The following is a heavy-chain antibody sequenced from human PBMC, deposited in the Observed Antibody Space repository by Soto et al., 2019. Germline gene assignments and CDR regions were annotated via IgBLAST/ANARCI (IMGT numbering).Heavy chain of an antibody. CDR3: ARSVGVTTLSYLDY. V-gene: IGHV1-69*01. J-gene: IGHJ4*02. D-gene: IGHD1-26*01. CDR1: GGTFRKYG. Sequence: QEHLVQSGAEVKKPGSSVKVSCKASGGTFRKYGISWVRQAPGQGIEWLGGIIPMFGTATSTQNFRGRLTITADESTSTAYMELSSLTSEDTAVYFCARSVGVTTLSYLDYWGQGTQVTVSS. CDR2: IIPMFGTA.